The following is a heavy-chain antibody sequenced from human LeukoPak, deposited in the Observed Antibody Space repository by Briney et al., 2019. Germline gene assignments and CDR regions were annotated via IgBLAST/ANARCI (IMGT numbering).Heavy chain of an antibody. V-gene: IGHV3-23*01. CDR1: GFTFSSYA. Sequence: PGGALRLSCAASGFTFSSYAMSWGRQAPGKGLEWVSAICASGGSKYYADSVKGRFTISRDNSKNTLYLQMNSLRAEDTAVYYCAKVLELRAFDIWGQGTMVTVSS. D-gene: IGHD1-7*01. J-gene: IGHJ3*02. CDR3: AKVLELRAFDI. CDR2: ICASGGSK.